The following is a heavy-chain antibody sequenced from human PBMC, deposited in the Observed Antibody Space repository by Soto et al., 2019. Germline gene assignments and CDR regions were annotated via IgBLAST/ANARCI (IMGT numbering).Heavy chain of an antibody. D-gene: IGHD3-10*01. J-gene: IGHJ4*02. V-gene: IGHV4-34*01. CDR2: INHSGST. CDR3: ARGYGRTFDY. Sequence: QVQLQQWGAGLLKPSETLSLTCAVYGGSFSGYYWNWIRQPPGKGLEWIGEINHSGSTNYNPSLRSRVTISVDTSKHQFSLKLRSVTAADTAVYYCARGYGRTFDYWGQGTLVTVSS. CDR1: GGSFSGYY.